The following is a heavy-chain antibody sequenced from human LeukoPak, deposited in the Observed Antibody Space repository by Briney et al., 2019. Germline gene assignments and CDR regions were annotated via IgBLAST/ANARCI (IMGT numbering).Heavy chain of an antibody. J-gene: IGHJ4*02. CDR1: GFTFSSYG. CDR2: ISGSGGST. Sequence: GGTLRLSCAASGFTFSSYGMSWVRQAPGKGLEWVSAISGSGGSTYYADSVKGRFTISRDNSKNTLYLQMNSLRAEDTAVYYCAKDRWLRLTQQPDYWGQGTLVTVSS. CDR3: AKDRWLRLTQQPDY. D-gene: IGHD5-12*01. V-gene: IGHV3-23*01.